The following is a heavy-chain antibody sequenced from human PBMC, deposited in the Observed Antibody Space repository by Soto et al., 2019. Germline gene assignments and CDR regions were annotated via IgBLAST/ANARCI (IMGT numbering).Heavy chain of an antibody. CDR3: AASRGFDSSGYSGYYYGMDV. CDR1: GFTFDDYA. D-gene: IGHD3-22*01. V-gene: IGHV3-9*01. Sequence: EVQLVESGGGLVQPGRSLRLSCAASGFTFDDYAMHWVRQRPGRGLEWVSGITWNSDEIGYPDSLKGRFSLSRDNAKKYLYLQMNSLRPDDTALYYCAASRGFDSSGYSGYYYGMDVWGQGTTVTVSS. CDR2: ITWNSDEI. J-gene: IGHJ6*02.